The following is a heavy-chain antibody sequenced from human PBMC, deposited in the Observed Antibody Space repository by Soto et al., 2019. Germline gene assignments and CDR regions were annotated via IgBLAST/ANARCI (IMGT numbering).Heavy chain of an antibody. D-gene: IGHD6-13*01. CDR1: GGTLSRHD. CDR2: MNPNSGNT. V-gene: IGHV1-8*02. CDR3: AIAERKRSSWEIYWFDP. J-gene: IGHJ5*01. Sequence: GASVKISLKDSGGTLSRHDIHWGRQATGQGVDCGGWMNPNSGNTGYAQKFQGRVTRTRNTAISTAYMELSSLRSEDTAVYYFAIAERKRSSWEIYWFDPWGQGTLDTVSS.